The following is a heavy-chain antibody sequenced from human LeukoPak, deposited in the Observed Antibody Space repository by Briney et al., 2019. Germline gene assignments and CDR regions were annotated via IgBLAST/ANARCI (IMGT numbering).Heavy chain of an antibody. V-gene: IGHV3-21*01. J-gene: IGHJ4*02. CDR3: ARDHEYSTSFDY. Sequence: GGSLRLSCAASGFTFSSYSMNWVRQAPGKGLEWVSSISSSSSYIYYADSVKGRFTISRDNAKNSLYLQMNSLRAEDTAVYYCARDHEYSTSFDYWSQGTLVTVSS. CDR1: GFTFSSYS. D-gene: IGHD6-6*01. CDR2: ISSSSSYI.